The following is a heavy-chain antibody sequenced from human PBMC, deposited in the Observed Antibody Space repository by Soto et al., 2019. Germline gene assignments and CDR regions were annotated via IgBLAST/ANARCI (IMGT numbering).Heavy chain of an antibody. D-gene: IGHD3-16*01. Sequence: QVQLVESGGGVVQPGRSLRLSCAASGFTFSSYGMHWVRQAPGKGLEWVAVIWYDGSNKYYADSVKGRFTISRDNSKNTLYLQMNSLRAEDTAVYYCAREITSDDAFDIWGQGIMVTVSS. CDR1: GFTFSSYG. J-gene: IGHJ3*02. CDR2: IWYDGSNK. V-gene: IGHV3-33*01. CDR3: AREITSDDAFDI.